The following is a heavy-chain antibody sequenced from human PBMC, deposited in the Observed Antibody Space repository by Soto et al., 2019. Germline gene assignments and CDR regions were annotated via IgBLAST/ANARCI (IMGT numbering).Heavy chain of an antibody. D-gene: IGHD1-7*01. CDR1: GYTFTSYN. V-gene: IGHV1-46*01. J-gene: IGHJ5*02. CDR2: INPLGFST. Sequence: HVQLVPSGAEVKKPGASVTVSCKASGYTFTSYNMHWVRQARGHGLEWVGLINPLGFSTTYAQKFRGRVTMTRDTSTSTVYMELTNLRSEDTAGYYCARAAGRIGELYWFDPWGQGTLVTVSP. CDR3: ARAAGRIGELYWFDP.